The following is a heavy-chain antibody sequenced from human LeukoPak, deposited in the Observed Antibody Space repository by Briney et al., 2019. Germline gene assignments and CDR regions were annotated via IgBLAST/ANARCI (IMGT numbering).Heavy chain of an antibody. J-gene: IGHJ4*02. CDR1: GGSISSYY. Sequence: TSETLSLTCTVSGGSISSYYWSWIRQPAGKGLEWIGRIYSSGSTNYNPSLKSRVTMSVDTSKNQFSLKLRSVTAADTAVYYCASTRVVGGIGEYYFDYWGQGTLVTVSS. CDR3: ASTRVVGGIGEYYFDY. D-gene: IGHD2-2*01. V-gene: IGHV4-4*07. CDR2: IYSSGST.